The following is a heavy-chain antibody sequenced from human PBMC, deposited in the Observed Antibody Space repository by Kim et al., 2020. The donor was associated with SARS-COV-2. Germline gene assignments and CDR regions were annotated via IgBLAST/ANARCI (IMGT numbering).Heavy chain of an antibody. CDR3: AREGSTSPGWFDP. CDR1: GGTFSSYA. V-gene: IGHV1-69*04. D-gene: IGHD2-2*01. CDR2: IIPILGIA. J-gene: IGHJ5*02. Sequence: SVKVSCKASGGTFSSYAISWVRQAPGQGLEWMGRIIPILGIANYAQKFQGRVTITADKSTSTAYMELSSLRSEDTAVYYCAREGSTSPGWFDPWGQGTLVTVSS.